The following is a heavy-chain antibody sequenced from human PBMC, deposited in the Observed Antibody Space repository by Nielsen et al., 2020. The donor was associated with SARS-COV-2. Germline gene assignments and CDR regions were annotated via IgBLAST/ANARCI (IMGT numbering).Heavy chain of an antibody. CDR2: IGTAGDT. CDR1: GFTFSSYD. Sequence: GESLKISCAASGFTFSSYDMHWVRQAPGKGLEWVSAIGTAGDTYYPGSVKGRFTISRENAKNSLYLQMNSLRAGDTAVYYRARAGGYSGYRRSNAFDIWGQGTMVTVSS. J-gene: IGHJ3*02. V-gene: IGHV3-13*01. D-gene: IGHD5-12*01. CDR3: ARAGGYSGYRRSNAFDI.